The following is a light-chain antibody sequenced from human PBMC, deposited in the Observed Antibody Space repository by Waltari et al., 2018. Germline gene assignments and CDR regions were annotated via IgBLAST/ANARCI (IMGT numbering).Light chain of an antibody. V-gene: IGLV2-11*01. J-gene: IGLJ2*01. CDR3: CSYGGSYTLVV. CDR1: SGHVGVFTY. Sequence: QSALTQPRSVSGSPGQSVTISCTGSSGHVGVFTYVSWYQQPPGKAPKPMIYEVTKRPPGVPDRFSGSRSADTASLTISGLQAEDEADYYCCSYGGSYTLVVFGGGTKLTVL. CDR2: EVT.